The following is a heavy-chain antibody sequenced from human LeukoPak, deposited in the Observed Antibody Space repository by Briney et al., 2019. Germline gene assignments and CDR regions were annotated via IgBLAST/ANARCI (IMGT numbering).Heavy chain of an antibody. J-gene: IGHJ4*02. V-gene: IGHV1-2*02. D-gene: IGHD5-18*01. Sequence: ASVKVSCKASGYTFTGQFMHWWRQAPGQGLEGMGWMNPNTGDTNYAQSFQGRLAMTRDTTISTAYMELSRLTSDDTAVYYCASYPRYMSSPPFDYWGQGTLLTVSS. CDR3: ASYPRYMSSPPFDY. CDR2: MNPNTGDT. CDR1: GYTFTGQF.